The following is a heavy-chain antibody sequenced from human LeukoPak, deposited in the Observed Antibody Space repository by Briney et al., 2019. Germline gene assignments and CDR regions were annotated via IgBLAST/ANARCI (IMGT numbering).Heavy chain of an antibody. V-gene: IGHV4-39*07. CDR3: AGRYYYGSGSYRNWFDP. D-gene: IGHD3-10*01. J-gene: IGHJ5*02. CDR1: GGSISSRSYY. Sequence: SETLSLTCTVSGGSISSRSYYWGWIRQPPGKGLEWIGEINHSGSTNYNPSLKSRVTISVDTSKNQFSLKLSSVTAADTAVYYCAGRYYYGSGSYRNWFDPWGQGTLVTVSS. CDR2: INHSGST.